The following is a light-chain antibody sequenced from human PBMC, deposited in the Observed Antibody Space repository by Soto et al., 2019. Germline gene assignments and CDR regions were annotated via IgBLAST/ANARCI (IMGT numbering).Light chain of an antibody. CDR2: GAS. CDR1: QSVRNN. V-gene: IGKV3-20*01. J-gene: IGKJ1*01. CDR3: QQYGSSLPWT. Sequence: EIVMTQSPATLSVSPGERATLSCRASQSVRNNLAWYQQKPGQAPRLLIYGASSRATGIPDRFSGSGSGTDFTLTISRLEPEDFAVYYCQQYGSSLPWTFGQGTKVDIK.